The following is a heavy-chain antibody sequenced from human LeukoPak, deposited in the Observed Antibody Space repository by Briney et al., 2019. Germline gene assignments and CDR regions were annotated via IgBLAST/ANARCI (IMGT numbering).Heavy chain of an antibody. CDR2: INHSGST. CDR3: ARGPARLETDYYYGMDV. V-gene: IGHV4-34*01. Sequence: SVTLSLTCAVYGGSFSGYYWSWIRQPPGKGLEWIGEINHSGSTNYNPSLKSRVTISVDTSKNQFSLKLSSVTAADTAVYYCARGPARLETDYYYGMDVWGQGTTVTVSS. CDR1: GGSFSGYY. D-gene: IGHD1-1*01. J-gene: IGHJ6*02.